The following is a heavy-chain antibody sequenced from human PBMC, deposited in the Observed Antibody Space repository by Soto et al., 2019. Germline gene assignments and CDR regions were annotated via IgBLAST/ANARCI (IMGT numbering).Heavy chain of an antibody. CDR3: ARGGVY. Sequence: FNFSNYDMNWVRQAPGGGLEWIAFISGTGFTTYYADSAWPRFTISRDNSQSALFLQMDILTFDDSGNYFCARGGVYWDQGVPVTVSS. J-gene: IGHJ4*02. CDR2: ISGTGFTT. CDR1: FNFSNYD. V-gene: IGHV3-48*03. D-gene: IGHD2-8*01.